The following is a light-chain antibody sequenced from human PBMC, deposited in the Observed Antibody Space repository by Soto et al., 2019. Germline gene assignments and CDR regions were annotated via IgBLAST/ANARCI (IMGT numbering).Light chain of an antibody. V-gene: IGKV3-20*01. CDR2: GAS. Sequence: EIVLTQSPGTLSLSPRERATLSCRASQSVNDNYLAWYQHKPGQAPRLLIYGASSRAPGITDRFSGSGSGTDYTLTISRLEPEDFSIYYCQQYAASPRTFAQGTQVEVK. CDR1: QSVNDNY. J-gene: IGKJ1*01. CDR3: QQYAASPRT.